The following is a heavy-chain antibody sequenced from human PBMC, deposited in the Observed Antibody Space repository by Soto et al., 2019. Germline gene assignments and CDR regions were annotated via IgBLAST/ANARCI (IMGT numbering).Heavy chain of an antibody. V-gene: IGHV3-30*04. CDR3: AKDYYENSGGYFDS. Sequence: GGSLRLSCAASGFTFSSYAMHWVRQAPGKGLEWVAVISYDGSERYYTDFVKGRFTISRDNSKHTLYLQMNSLRSEDTAVYYCAKDYYENSGGYFDSWGQGTLVTVSS. D-gene: IGHD3-22*01. CDR1: GFTFSSYA. CDR2: ISYDGSER. J-gene: IGHJ4*02.